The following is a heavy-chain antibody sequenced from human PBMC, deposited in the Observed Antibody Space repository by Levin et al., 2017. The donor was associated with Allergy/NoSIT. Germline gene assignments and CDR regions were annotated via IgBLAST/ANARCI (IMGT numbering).Heavy chain of an antibody. CDR1: DGSISRYY. V-gene: IGHV4-59*01. Sequence: SQTLSLTCSVSDGSISRYYWTWFRQPPGKGLEWIGYIYHSGSASYNPSLKSRVTLSVDPSKNQFSLELKSVTAADTAVYYCARGDHDTSGYYYIPGDYWGQGILVTVSS. J-gene: IGHJ4*02. D-gene: IGHD3-22*01. CDR3: ARGDHDTSGYYYIPGDY. CDR2: IYHSGSA.